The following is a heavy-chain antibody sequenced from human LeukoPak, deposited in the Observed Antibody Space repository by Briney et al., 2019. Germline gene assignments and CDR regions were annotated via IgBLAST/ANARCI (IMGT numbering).Heavy chain of an antibody. Sequence: SVKVSCKASGGTFSSYAISWVRQAPGQGLEWMGGIIPIFGTANYAQKFQGRVTITADESTSTAYMELSSLRSEDTAVYYCARDGTIAAAGAHFDYWGQGTPVTVSS. J-gene: IGHJ4*02. CDR2: IIPIFGTA. CDR3: ARDGTIAAAGAHFDY. D-gene: IGHD6-13*01. CDR1: GGTFSSYA. V-gene: IGHV1-69*13.